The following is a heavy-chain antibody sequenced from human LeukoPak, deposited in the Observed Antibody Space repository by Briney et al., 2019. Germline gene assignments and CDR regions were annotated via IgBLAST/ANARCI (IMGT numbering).Heavy chain of an antibody. CDR1: GDSISSYY. CDR2: IHTNGRT. D-gene: IGHD3-10*01. J-gene: IGHJ4*02. V-gene: IGHV4-4*09. Sequence: SETLSLTCTDSGDSISSYYWSWIRQTPGKGLEWIGYIHTNGRTNYSPSLKSRVTMSVDSSKNQLSLMLSSVTAADTAVYYCTRRAPTSYGHYLDSWGQGTLVTVSS. CDR3: TRRAPTSYGHYLDS.